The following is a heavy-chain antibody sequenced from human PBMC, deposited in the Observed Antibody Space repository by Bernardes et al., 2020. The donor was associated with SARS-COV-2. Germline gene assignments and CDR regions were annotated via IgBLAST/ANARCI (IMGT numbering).Heavy chain of an antibody. D-gene: IGHD3-10*01. CDR1: GFTFSSYD. J-gene: IGHJ6*02. Sequence: GGSLRLSCAASGFTFSSYDMHWVRQATGKGLEWVSAIGTAGDTYYPGSVKGRFTTSRENAKNSLYLQMNSLRAGDTAVYYCARGSVITMVRGVITYYYGMDVWGQGTTVTVSS. CDR3: ARGSVITMVRGVITYYYGMDV. CDR2: IGTAGDT. V-gene: IGHV3-13*01.